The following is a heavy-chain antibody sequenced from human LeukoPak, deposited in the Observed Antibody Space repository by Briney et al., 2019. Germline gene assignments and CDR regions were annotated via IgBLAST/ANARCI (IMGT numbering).Heavy chain of an antibody. CDR1: GYTFTSYG. J-gene: IGHJ5*02. V-gene: IGHV1-2*02. CDR2: INPNTGGT. Sequence: ASVKVSCKASGYTFTSYGISWVRQAPGQGLEWMGWINPNTGGTNYAQKFQGRVTMTRDTSINTVNMELSRLRSDDTAVYYCARDRPLGYCSGGSCYRFDPWGQGTLVTVSS. D-gene: IGHD2-15*01. CDR3: ARDRPLGYCSGGSCYRFDP.